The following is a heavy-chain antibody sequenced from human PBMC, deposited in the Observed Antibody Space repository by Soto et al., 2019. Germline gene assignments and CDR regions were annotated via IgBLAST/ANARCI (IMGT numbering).Heavy chain of an antibody. CDR2: INHSGST. Sequence: SETLSLTCAVYGGSFSGYYWSWIRQPPGKGLEWIGEINHSGSTNYNPSLKSRVTISVDTSKNQFSLKLSSVTAADTAVYYCARQGKRRYYYYYYMDVWGKGTTVTGSS. CDR1: GGSFSGYY. CDR3: ARQGKRRYYYYYYMDV. J-gene: IGHJ6*03. V-gene: IGHV4-34*01.